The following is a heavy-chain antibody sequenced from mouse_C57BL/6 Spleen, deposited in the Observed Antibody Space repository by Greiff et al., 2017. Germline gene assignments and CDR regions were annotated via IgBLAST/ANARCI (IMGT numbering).Heavy chain of an antibody. Sequence: QVQLKQSGAELVRPGASVTLSCKASGYTFTDYEMHWVKQTPVHGLEWIGAIDPATGGTAYNQKFKGKAILTADKSSSTAYMELRSLTSEDSAVYYCTRRGTAQTDFDYWGQGTTLTVSS. J-gene: IGHJ2*01. D-gene: IGHD3-2*02. CDR1: GYTFTDYE. V-gene: IGHV1-15*01. CDR3: TRRGTAQTDFDY. CDR2: IDPATGGT.